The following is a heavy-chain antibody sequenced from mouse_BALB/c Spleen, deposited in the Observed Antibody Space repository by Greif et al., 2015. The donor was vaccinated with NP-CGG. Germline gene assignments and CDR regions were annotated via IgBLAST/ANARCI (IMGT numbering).Heavy chain of an antibody. Sequence: VKLQESGAELAKPGASVKMSCKASGYTFTSYWMHWVKQRPGQGLEWIGYINPSTGYTEYNQKFKDKATLTADKSSSTADMQLSSLTSEDSAVYYCARRNYGYDYFDYWGQGTTLTVSS. CDR2: INPSTGYT. V-gene: IGHV1-7*01. CDR1: GYTFTSYW. D-gene: IGHD2-2*01. CDR3: ARRNYGYDYFDY. J-gene: IGHJ2*01.